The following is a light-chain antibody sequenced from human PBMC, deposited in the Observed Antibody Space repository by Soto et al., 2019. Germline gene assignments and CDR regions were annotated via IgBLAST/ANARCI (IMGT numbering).Light chain of an antibody. CDR3: QQAYSFPIT. Sequence: DIQMTQSPSSVSASVGDRVTITCRASQGISSWLAWYQKKPGQAPKILIYAASTLQSGVPSRFSGSASGTEFTLPISNLQPEDFATYYCQQAYSFPITFGQGTRLEIK. V-gene: IGKV1-12*01. J-gene: IGKJ5*01. CDR1: QGISSW. CDR2: AAS.